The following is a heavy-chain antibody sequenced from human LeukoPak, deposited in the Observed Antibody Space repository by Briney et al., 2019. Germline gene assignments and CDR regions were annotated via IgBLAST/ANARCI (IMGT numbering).Heavy chain of an antibody. J-gene: IGHJ4*02. Sequence: SETLSLTCAVYGGSFSGYYWSWIRQPPGKGLEWIGEINHSGSTNYNPSLKSRVTISVDTSKNQFSLKLSSVTAADTAVYYCARDSGYGYFDYWGQGTLVTVSS. CDR2: INHSGST. CDR1: GGSFSGYY. D-gene: IGHD5-12*01. CDR3: ARDSGYGYFDY. V-gene: IGHV4-34*01.